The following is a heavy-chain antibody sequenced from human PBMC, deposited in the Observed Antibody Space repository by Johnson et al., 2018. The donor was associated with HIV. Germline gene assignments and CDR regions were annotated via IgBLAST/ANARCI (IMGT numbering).Heavy chain of an antibody. V-gene: IGHV3-7*01. D-gene: IGHD6-19*01. CDR3: ARDQGQWLTQVWDAFDI. CDR1: GFTFSRYC. Sequence: VQLVESGGGVVQPGGSLSLSSAASGFTFSRYCLSGARQAPGTWLEWVATIKPDGSEKFYVDSVKGRFTISRDNAKNSLYLKMNSLRAEDTAVYFCARDQGQWLTQVWDAFDIWGKGTLVTVS. CDR2: IKPDGSEK. J-gene: IGHJ3*02.